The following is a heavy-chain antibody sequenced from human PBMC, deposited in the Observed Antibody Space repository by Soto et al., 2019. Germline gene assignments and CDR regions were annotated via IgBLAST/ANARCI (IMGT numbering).Heavy chain of an antibody. CDR2: IYWDDDK. D-gene: IGHD3-16*01. CDR3: AHTCKECLGVGRFDP. J-gene: IGHJ5*02. CDR1: GFSLSTSGVG. Sequence: QITLKESGPTLVKPTQTLTLTCTFSGFSLSTSGVGVGWIRQPPGKALEWLALIYWDDDKRYSPSLKSRLTITKETSKNQVVLTMTNMDAVATAAYYCAHTCKECLGVGRFDPWGQGTLVTVSS. V-gene: IGHV2-5*02.